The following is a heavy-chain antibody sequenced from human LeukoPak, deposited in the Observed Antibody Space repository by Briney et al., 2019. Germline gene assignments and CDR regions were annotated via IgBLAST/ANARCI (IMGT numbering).Heavy chain of an antibody. Sequence: GGSLRLSCAASGFTFSDYYMSWIRQAPGKGLEWVSSISNTRTYIYYADSVKGRFTISRDNAKRSLYLQMNSLRAEDTAVYYCMGDYCTSTSCSTTFWGQGTLVTVSS. J-gene: IGHJ4*02. CDR1: GFTFSDYY. CDR3: MGDYCTSTSCSTTF. D-gene: IGHD2-2*02. CDR2: ISNTRTYI. V-gene: IGHV3-11*06.